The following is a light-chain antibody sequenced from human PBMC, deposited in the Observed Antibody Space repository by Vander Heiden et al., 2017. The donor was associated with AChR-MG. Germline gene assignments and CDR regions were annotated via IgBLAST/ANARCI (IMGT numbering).Light chain of an antibody. CDR3: QQYNSYPYT. CDR2: KAS. J-gene: IGKJ2*01. V-gene: IGKV1-5*03. Sequence: DTQMTQSPSTLSASVGDRVTITCRASQSISSWLAWYQQKPGKAPKVLIYKASSLESGVPSRFSGSGSGTEFTLTISSLQPDDSATYYCQQYNSYPYTFGQGTKLEIK. CDR1: QSISSW.